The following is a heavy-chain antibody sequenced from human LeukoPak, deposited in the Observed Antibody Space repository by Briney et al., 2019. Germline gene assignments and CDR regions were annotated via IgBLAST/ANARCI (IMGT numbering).Heavy chain of an antibody. CDR3: ARAHVFKDYGDYDYYYYYMDV. V-gene: IGHV1-69*06. D-gene: IGHD4-17*01. J-gene: IGHJ6*03. CDR2: IIPIFGTA. CDR1: GGTFSSYA. Sequence: ASVKVSCKASGGTFSSYAISWVRQAPGQGLEWMGGIIPIFGTANYAQKFQGRVTITADKSTRTAYMELSSLRSEDTAVYYCARAHVFKDYGDYDYYYYYMDVWGKGTTVTVSS.